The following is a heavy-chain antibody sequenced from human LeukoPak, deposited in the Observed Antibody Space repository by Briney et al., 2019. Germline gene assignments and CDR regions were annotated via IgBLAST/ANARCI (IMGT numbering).Heavy chain of an antibody. J-gene: IGHJ4*02. CDR2: ISGYNGHT. CDR1: GYTFTGYY. V-gene: IGHV1-18*04. CDR3: ARGSAVTTDFGY. Sequence: ASGKVSCKASGYTFTGYYMHWVRQAPGQGLEWMGWISGYNGHTNYAQKLQGRVTMTTDTSTSTAYMELRSLRSDDTAVYYCARGSAVTTDFGYWGQGALVTVSS. D-gene: IGHD4-17*01.